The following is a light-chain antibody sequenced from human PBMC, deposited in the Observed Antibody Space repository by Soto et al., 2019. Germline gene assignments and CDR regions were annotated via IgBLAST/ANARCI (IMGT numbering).Light chain of an antibody. Sequence: QSVLTQPPSVSGAPGQRVTISCTGSSSKIGAGYDVHWYQPHPGTAPKLLIYGNSNRPSGVPDRFSGSKSGTSASLAITGLQAEDEADYCCQADDSSLSGYVFGTGTKRTVL. CDR2: GNS. CDR1: SSKIGAGYD. J-gene: IGLJ1*01. CDR3: QADDSSLSGYV. V-gene: IGLV1-40*01.